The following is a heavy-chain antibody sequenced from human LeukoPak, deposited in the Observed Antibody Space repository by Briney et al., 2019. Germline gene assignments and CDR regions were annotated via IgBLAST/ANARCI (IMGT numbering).Heavy chain of an antibody. D-gene: IGHD3-22*01. Sequence: PGGSLRLSCAASGFTFSSYAMSWVRQAPGKGLEWVSAISGSGGSTYYADSVKGRFTISRDNSKNTLYLQMNSLRAEDTAVYYCAKDRDSSGYYSKNWFDPWGQGTLVTVSS. J-gene: IGHJ5*02. CDR1: GFTFSSYA. CDR3: AKDRDSSGYYSKNWFDP. V-gene: IGHV3-23*01. CDR2: ISGSGGST.